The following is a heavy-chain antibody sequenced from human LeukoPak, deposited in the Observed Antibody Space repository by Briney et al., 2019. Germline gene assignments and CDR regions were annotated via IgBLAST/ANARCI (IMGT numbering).Heavy chain of an antibody. Sequence: PGGSLRLSCAASGFTFSSFATSWVRHAPGKGLEWVSGISASGGSTYYADSVKGRFTISRDNSKNTLYLQMNSLRAEDTAVYYCAKGFYDNSASGVFDIWGQGTMVTVSS. CDR2: ISASGGST. D-gene: IGHD3-22*01. CDR1: GFTFSSFA. V-gene: IGHV3-23*01. CDR3: AKGFYDNSASGVFDI. J-gene: IGHJ3*02.